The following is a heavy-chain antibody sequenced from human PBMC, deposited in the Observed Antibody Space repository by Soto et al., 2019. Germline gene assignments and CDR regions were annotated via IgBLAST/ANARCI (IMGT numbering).Heavy chain of an antibody. J-gene: IGHJ6*02. CDR1: GFTFSSYA. Sequence: GGSLRLSCAASGFTFSSYAMHWVRQAPGKGLEWVAVKSYDGSNKYYADSVKGRFTISRDNSKNTLYLQMNSLRAEDTAVYYCARGGSYGSGDYGMDVWGQGTTVTVSS. D-gene: IGHD3-10*01. V-gene: IGHV3-30-3*01. CDR3: ARGGSYGSGDYGMDV. CDR2: KSYDGSNK.